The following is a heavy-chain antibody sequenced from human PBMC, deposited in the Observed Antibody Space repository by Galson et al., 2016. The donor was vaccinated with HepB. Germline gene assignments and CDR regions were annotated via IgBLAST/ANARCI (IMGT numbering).Heavy chain of an antibody. CDR2: IGSAGDT. J-gene: IGHJ4*02. CDR1: GFTFRSYD. D-gene: IGHD2-15*01. CDR3: TARAAK. V-gene: IGHV3-13*04. Sequence: SLRLSCAVSGFTFRSYDMHWVRQVTGKGLEWVAAIGSAGDTYYRGSVKGRYAISRENAKKSLFLQMSSLTTEDTAVYYCTARAAKGGQGTLVTVSS.